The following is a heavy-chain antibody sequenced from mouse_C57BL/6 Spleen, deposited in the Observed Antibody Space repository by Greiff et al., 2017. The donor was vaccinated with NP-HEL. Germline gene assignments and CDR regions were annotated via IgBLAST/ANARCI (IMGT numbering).Heavy chain of an antibody. CDR1: GYTFTSYW. Sequence: QVQLKQPGAELVKPGASVKLSCKASGYTFTSYWMHWVKQRPGQGLEWIGMIHPNSGSTNYNEKFKSKATLTVDKSSSTAYMQLSSLTSEDSAVYYCARGDGYYPYYYAMDYWGQGTSVTVSS. V-gene: IGHV1-64*01. CDR2: IHPNSGST. J-gene: IGHJ4*01. D-gene: IGHD2-3*01. CDR3: ARGDGYYPYYYAMDY.